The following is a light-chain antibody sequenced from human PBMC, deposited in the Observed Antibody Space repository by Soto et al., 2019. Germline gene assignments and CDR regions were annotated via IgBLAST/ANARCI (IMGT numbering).Light chain of an antibody. CDR2: EIS. CDR1: SSDVGSYTL. V-gene: IGLV2-23*02. CDR3: CSYSRSTTFV. Sequence: QSVLAQPAPVSGSPGQSITISCTGTSSDVGSYTLVSWYQQHPGKAPKLMIYEISKRPSGVSDRFSGSRSGNTASLTVSGLQAEDEADYYCCSYSRSTTFVFGTGTKVTVL. J-gene: IGLJ1*01.